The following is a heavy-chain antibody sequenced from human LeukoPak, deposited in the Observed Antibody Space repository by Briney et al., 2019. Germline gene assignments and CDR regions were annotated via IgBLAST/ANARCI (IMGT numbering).Heavy chain of an antibody. CDR3: ARGWGNYGVY. D-gene: IGHD1-7*01. CDR2: ISWDGGST. Sequence: GGSLRLSCAASGFTFDDYTMHWVRQAPGKGLEWVSLISWDGGSTYYADSVKGRFTISRDNSKNTLYLQMNSLRAEDTAVYYCARGWGNYGVYWGQGTLVTVSS. J-gene: IGHJ4*02. CDR1: GFTFDDYT. V-gene: IGHV3-43*01.